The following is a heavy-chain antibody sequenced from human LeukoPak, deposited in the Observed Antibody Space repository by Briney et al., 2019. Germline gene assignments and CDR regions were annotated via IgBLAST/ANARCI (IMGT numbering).Heavy chain of an antibody. CDR1: GFTFEDYG. J-gene: IGHJ5*02. Sequence: GGSLRLSCAASGFTFEDYGMHWVRHVQGKGLEWVSGLSSDSNHIDYADSVKGRFTISRDNANNYLYLQMNSLRPEDTGLYYCVRSRVRGDPFDPWGQGTLVTVSS. CDR3: VRSRVRGDPFDP. CDR2: LSSDSNHI. V-gene: IGHV3-9*01. D-gene: IGHD3-10*01.